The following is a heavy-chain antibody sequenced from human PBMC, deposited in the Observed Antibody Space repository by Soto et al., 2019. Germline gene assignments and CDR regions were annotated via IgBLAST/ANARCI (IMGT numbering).Heavy chain of an antibody. J-gene: IGHJ4*02. CDR3: ARSMHYSDGSNYSPFDY. CDR1: GGSVSSGNYY. CDR2: FYYTGST. Sequence: SETLSLTCTVSGGSVSSGNYYWSWIRQPPGKGLEWIGYFYYTGSTNYNPSLKSRVTISVDASKNQFSLRLSSLTAADTAVYYRARSMHYSDGSNYSPFDYWGQGTLVTVPS. V-gene: IGHV4-61*01. D-gene: IGHD3-22*01.